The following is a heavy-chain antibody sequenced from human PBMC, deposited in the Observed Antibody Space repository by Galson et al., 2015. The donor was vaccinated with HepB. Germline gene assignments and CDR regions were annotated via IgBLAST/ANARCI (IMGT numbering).Heavy chain of an antibody. D-gene: IGHD6-19*01. J-gene: IGHJ3*02. V-gene: IGHV3-23*01. CDR3: AKDLGGYSSGWEDAFDI. Sequence: SLRLSCAASGFTFSSYAMSWVRQAPGKGLEWVSAISGSGGSTYYADSVKGRFTISRDNSKNTLYLQMNSLRAENTAVYYCAKDLGGYSSGWEDAFDIWGQGTMVTVSS. CDR1: GFTFSSYA. CDR2: ISGSGGST.